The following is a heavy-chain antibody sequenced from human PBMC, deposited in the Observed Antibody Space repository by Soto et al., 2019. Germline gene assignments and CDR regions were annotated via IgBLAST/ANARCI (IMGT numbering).Heavy chain of an antibody. J-gene: IGHJ4*02. D-gene: IGHD3-22*01. CDR1: GYTFTSYG. V-gene: IGHV1-18*04. Sequence: VQLIQSAPEVKIPGASVRVSCRASGYTFTSYGLNWVRRAPGQGLEWMGRIGTHDGSTVSAQSLQGRLILTRDTFTNTAYLELGALPSDDTGLYFCWRNDGDDSTNFWGQGTLVTVSS. CDR2: IGTHDGST. CDR3: WRNDGDDSTNF.